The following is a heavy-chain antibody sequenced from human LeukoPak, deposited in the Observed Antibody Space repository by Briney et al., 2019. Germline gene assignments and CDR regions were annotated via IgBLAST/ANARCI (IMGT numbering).Heavy chain of an antibody. Sequence: PGGSLRLSCAASGFTFSNYNINWVRQAPGKGLEWVSYISSSSTIIYYADSVKGRFTISRDNAKDSLYLQMNSLRAEDTAMYYCAIAYNSGLGGTWGQGTLVTVSS. CDR2: ISSSSTII. CDR1: GFTFSNYN. CDR3: AIAYNSGLGGT. J-gene: IGHJ4*02. D-gene: IGHD6-19*01. V-gene: IGHV3-48*04.